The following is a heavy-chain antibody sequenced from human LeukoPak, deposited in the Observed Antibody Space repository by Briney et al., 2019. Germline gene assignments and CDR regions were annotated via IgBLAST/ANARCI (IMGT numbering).Heavy chain of an antibody. V-gene: IGHV3-30*18. CDR1: GFTFSSYG. CDR2: ISYDGSNK. J-gene: IGHJ4*02. D-gene: IGHD4-23*01. CDR3: AKDIGGNSDFDY. Sequence: GGSLRLSCAASGFTFSSYGMHWVRQAPGKGLEWVAVISYDGSNKYYADSVKGRFTISRDNSKNTLYLQMNSLRAEDTAVYYCAKDIGGNSDFDYWGQGTLVTVSS.